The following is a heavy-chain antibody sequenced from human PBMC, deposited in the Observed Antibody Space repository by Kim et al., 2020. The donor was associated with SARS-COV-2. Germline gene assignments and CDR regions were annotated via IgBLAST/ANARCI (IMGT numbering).Heavy chain of an antibody. D-gene: IGHD2-21*01. V-gene: IGHV4-34*01. CDR1: GGSFSGYY. Sequence: SETLSLTCAVYGGSFSGYYWSWIRQPPGKGLEWIGEINHSGSTNYNPSLKSRVTISVDTSKNQFSLKLSSVTAADTAVYYCARGSGLGGDVTYYYYYYMDVWGKGTTVTVSS. J-gene: IGHJ6*03. CDR3: ARGSGLGGDVTYYYYYYMDV. CDR2: INHSGST.